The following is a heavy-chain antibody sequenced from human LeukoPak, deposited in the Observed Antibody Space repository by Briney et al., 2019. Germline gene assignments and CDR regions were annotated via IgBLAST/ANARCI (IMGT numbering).Heavy chain of an antibody. CDR1: GGSISSNNYN. Sequence: RASETLSLTCTVSGGSISSNNYNWGWLRQPPGKGLEWIGSIYYSGSTFYHSSLKSRVTISIDTSRNQFSLKLSSLTAADTAVYYCASWYYYGSGSPFFDYWGQGTLVTVSS. V-gene: IGHV4-39*01. CDR3: ASWYYYGSGSPFFDY. D-gene: IGHD3-10*01. CDR2: IYYSGST. J-gene: IGHJ4*02.